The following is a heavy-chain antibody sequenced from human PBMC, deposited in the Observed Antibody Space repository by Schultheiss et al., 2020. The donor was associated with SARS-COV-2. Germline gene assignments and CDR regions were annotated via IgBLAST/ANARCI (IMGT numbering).Heavy chain of an antibody. CDR1: GYTFTGYY. CDR2: INPNSGST. V-gene: IGHV1-2*02. D-gene: IGHD6-6*01. J-gene: IGHJ4*02. CDR3: ASLSSSGGDFDY. Sequence: ASVKVSCKASGYTFTGYYMHWVRQAPGQGLEWMGWINPNSGSTNYAQKFQGRVTMTRDTSISTAYMELSRLRSDDTAVYYCASLSSSGGDFDYWGQGTLVTVSS.